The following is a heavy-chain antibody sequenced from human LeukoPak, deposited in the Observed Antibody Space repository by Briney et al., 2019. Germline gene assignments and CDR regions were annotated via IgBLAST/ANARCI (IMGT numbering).Heavy chain of an antibody. CDR1: GVSISSNLW. CDR3: ARHSGGTYYVSLDP. CDR2: IHHSGSI. J-gene: IGHJ5*02. D-gene: IGHD1-26*01. Sequence: PSETLSLTCAVSGVSISSNLWWTWVRQPPGKGLEWIAEIHHSGSINYNPSLKSRVTISVDKAKNQFSLNLNSVTAADTAVYYCARHSGGTYYVSLDPWGQGTLVTVSS. V-gene: IGHV4-4*02.